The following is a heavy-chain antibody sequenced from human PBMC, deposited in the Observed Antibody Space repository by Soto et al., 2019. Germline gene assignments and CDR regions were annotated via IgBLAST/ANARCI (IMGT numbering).Heavy chain of an antibody. CDR2: ISGSGGST. CDR1: GFTFTTYA. D-gene: IGHD2-15*01. V-gene: IGHV3-23*01. Sequence: EVQLLESGGDLVQPGGSLRLSCAASGFTFTTYAMTWVRQAPGKGLEWVSAISGSGGSTYYADSVKGRFTISRDNSKNTLYLQMNSRRAEDTAVYYCAKDKDTTFSPQDYWGQGTLVTVSS. CDR3: AKDKDTTFSPQDY. J-gene: IGHJ4*02.